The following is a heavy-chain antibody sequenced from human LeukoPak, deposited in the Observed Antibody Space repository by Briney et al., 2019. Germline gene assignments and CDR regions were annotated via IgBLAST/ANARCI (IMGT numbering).Heavy chain of an antibody. CDR1: GFTFSSYA. J-gene: IGHJ4*02. Sequence: GGSVRLSCAASGFTFSSYAMSWVRQAPGKGLEWVSVISSSGSNTYYADSVKGRFTISRDNSKNTLSLQVNSLRVEDTAVYYCAEDIGQTSFGGQGTLVTVSS. CDR3: AEDIGQTSF. CDR2: ISSSGSNT. D-gene: IGHD3-16*01. V-gene: IGHV3-23*01.